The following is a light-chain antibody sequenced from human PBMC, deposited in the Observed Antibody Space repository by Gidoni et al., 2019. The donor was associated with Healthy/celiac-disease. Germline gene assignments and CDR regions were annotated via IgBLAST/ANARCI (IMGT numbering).Light chain of an antibody. CDR2: GAS. V-gene: IGKV3-15*01. J-gene: IGKJ2*01. CDR1: QSVSSN. CDR3: QQYNNWPYT. Sequence: EIVMTQSPATLSVSPGERATLPCRASQSVSSNLAWYQQKPGQAPRLLIYGASTRATGIPARFSGSGSGTEFTLTISSLQSEDFAVYYCQQYNNWPYTFXXXTKLEIK.